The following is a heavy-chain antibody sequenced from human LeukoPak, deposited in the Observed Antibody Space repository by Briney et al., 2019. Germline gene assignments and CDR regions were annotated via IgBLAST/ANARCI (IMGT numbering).Heavy chain of an antibody. CDR1: GYTFTGYY. CDR3: ARERREYSYGSFIGDY. D-gene: IGHD5-18*01. V-gene: IGHV1-2*02. Sequence: ASVTVSCKASGYTFTGYYMHWVRQAPGQGLEWMGWINPNSGATNYAQKFQGRVTMTRDTSISTAYMELSRLKSDDTALYYCARERREYSYGSFIGDYWGQGTLVTVSS. J-gene: IGHJ4*02. CDR2: INPNSGAT.